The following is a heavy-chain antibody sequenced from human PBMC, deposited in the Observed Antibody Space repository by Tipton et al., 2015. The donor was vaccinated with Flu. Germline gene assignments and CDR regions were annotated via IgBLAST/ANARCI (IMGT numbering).Heavy chain of an antibody. Sequence: GSLRLSCEGSGFMFSSFWMGWVRQAPGKELEWVASIKHDGGEEKYVDSVKGRFTISRDNAKNSVFLQMKSLRVEDTALYFCVRDRYGKGFDYWGQGTSVTVSS. CDR3: VRDRYGKGFDY. D-gene: IGHD4-17*01. CDR1: GFMFSSFW. V-gene: IGHV3-7*01. CDR2: IKHDGGEE. J-gene: IGHJ4*02.